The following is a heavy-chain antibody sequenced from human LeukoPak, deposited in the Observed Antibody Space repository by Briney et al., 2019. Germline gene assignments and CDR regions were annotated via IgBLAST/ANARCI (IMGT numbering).Heavy chain of an antibody. V-gene: IGHV4-31*03. CDR3: ARGDYETSGYYFDY. D-gene: IGHD3-22*01. Sequence: PSQTLSLTCTVSGGSISSGGYYWSWIRQHPGKGLEWIGYIYYSGSTDYNPSLKSRVTISVDMSKNQFSLKLSSVTAADTAVYHCARGDYETSGYYFDYWGQGTLVTVSS. J-gene: IGHJ4*02. CDR1: GGSISSGGYY. CDR2: IYYSGST.